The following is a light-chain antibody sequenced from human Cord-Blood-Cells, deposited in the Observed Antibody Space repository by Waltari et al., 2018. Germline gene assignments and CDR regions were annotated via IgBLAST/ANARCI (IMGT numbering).Light chain of an antibody. CDR3: RQRSNWPLFT. CDR1: QSVSSY. Sequence: EIVLTQSPATLSLSPGERATLPCRASQSVSSYLAWYQQKPGQAPRLLIYDASNRATGIPARFSGSGSGTDFTLTISSLEPEDFAVYYCRQRSNWPLFTFGPGTKVDIK. J-gene: IGKJ3*01. CDR2: DAS. V-gene: IGKV3-11*01.